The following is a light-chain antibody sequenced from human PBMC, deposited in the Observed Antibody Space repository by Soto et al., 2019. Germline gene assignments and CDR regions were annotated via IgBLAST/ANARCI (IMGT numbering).Light chain of an antibody. CDR1: QSVSRSY. Sequence: ETVLTQSPGTLSLSPGERATLSCRASQSVSRSYLVWYQQKPGQAPRLLIYDASNRAAGIPARFSGSGFGTDFSLTINNLEPEDFAVYYCQQRNSWPITFGQGTRLEI. CDR3: QQRNSWPIT. CDR2: DAS. V-gene: IGKV3-11*01. J-gene: IGKJ5*01.